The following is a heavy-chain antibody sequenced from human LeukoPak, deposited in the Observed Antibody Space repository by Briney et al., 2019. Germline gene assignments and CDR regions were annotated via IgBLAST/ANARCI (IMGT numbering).Heavy chain of an antibody. J-gene: IGHJ4*02. CDR3: AREVYYYDSSGSLGY. D-gene: IGHD3-22*01. Sequence: GASVKVSCKASGYTFTSYAMHWVRQAPGQRLEWMGWINAGNGNTKYSQEFQGRVTITRDTSASTAYMELSSLRSEDMAVYYCAREVYYYDSSGSLGYWGQGTLVTVSS. CDR2: INAGNGNT. V-gene: IGHV1-3*03. CDR1: GYTFTSYA.